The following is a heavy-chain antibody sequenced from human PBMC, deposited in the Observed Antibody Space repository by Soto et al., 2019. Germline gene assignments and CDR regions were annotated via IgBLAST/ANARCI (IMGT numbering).Heavy chain of an antibody. CDR2: STHTGNT. CDR3: ARSGEHPLDY. V-gene: IGHV1-18*01. Sequence: GASVKVCCKTSGYTFSHYVINWVRQAPGQGLEWMGFSTHTGNTNYAQNFQGRVAMTTDTSTSTSYMGVRSLRHDDTAVYYCARSGEHPLDYWGQGTPVTVSS. D-gene: IGHD3-10*01. J-gene: IGHJ4*02. CDR1: GYTFSHYV.